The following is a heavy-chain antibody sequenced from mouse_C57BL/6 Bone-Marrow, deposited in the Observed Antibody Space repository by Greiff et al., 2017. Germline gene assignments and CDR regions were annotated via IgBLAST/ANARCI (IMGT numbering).Heavy chain of an antibody. D-gene: IGHD4-1*01. CDR1: GYTFTSSG. J-gene: IGHJ3*01. V-gene: IGHV1-81*01. Sequence: QVHVKQSGAELARPGASVKLSCKASGYTFTSSGISWVKQRTGQGLEWIGEIYPRSGNTYYNEKFKGKATLTADKSSSTAYMELRSLTSEDSAVYFCAREKLGRGTWFAYWGQGTLVTVSA. CDR2: IYPRSGNT. CDR3: AREKLGRGTWFAY.